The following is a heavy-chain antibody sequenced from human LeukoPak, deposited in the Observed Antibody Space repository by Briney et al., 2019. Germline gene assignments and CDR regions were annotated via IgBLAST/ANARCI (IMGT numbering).Heavy chain of an antibody. CDR1: GYTLTELS. CDR2: FDPEDGET. Sequence: ASVKVSCKVSGYTLTELSMHWVRQAPGKGLEWMGGFDPEDGETIYAQKFQGRVTMTEDTSTDTAYMELSSLRSEDTAVYYCATVAYCYDSSGRNAFDIWGQGTMVTVSS. V-gene: IGHV1-24*01. D-gene: IGHD3-22*01. J-gene: IGHJ3*02. CDR3: ATVAYCYDSSGRNAFDI.